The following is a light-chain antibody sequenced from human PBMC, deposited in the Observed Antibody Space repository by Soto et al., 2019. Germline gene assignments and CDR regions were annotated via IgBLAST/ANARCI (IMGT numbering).Light chain of an antibody. CDR3: SSYAGSSNV. CDR1: TSDVGGYDY. CDR2: EVR. Sequence: SALTQPASVSGSPGQSITISCTGTTSDVGGYDYVSWYQQHPGKGPKLLIYEVRNRPSGVPDRFSGSKSGNTASLTVSGLQAEDEADYYCSSYAGSSNVFGTGTKVTVL. V-gene: IGLV2-8*01. J-gene: IGLJ1*01.